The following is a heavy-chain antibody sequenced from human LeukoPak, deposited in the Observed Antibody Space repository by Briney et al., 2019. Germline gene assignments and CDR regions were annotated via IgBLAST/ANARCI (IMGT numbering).Heavy chain of an antibody. J-gene: IGHJ4*02. V-gene: IGHV5-51*01. CDR2: IYPGDSDT. CDR3: ARHGPGHCSSTSCYIDY. CDR1: GYSFTSYW. D-gene: IGHD2-2*02. Sequence: GESLKISCKGSGYSFTSYWTGWVRQMPGKGLEWMGIIYPGDSDTRYSPSFQGQVTISADKSISTAYLQWSSLKASDTAMYYCARHGPGHCSSTSCYIDYWGQGTLVTVSS.